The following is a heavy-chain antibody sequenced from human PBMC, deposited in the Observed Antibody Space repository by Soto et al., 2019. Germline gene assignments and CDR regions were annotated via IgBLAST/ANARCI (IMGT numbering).Heavy chain of an antibody. J-gene: IGHJ4*02. Sequence: SETLSLTCTVSGGSISSSSYYWGWIRQPPGKGLEWIGSIYYSGSTYYNPSLKSRVTISVDTSKNQFSLKLSSVTAADTAVYYCARLLDYGSGTYYPPFVSWGQGTLVT. CDR3: ARLLDYGSGTYYPPFVS. D-gene: IGHD3-10*01. CDR1: GGSISSSSYY. V-gene: IGHV4-39*01. CDR2: IYYSGST.